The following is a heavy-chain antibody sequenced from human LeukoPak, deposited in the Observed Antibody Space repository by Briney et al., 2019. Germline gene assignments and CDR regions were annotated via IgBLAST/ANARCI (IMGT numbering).Heavy chain of an antibody. J-gene: IGHJ2*01. V-gene: IGHV4-59*01. CDR2: IYYSGST. CDR1: GGSISSYY. D-gene: IGHD2-21*02. CDR3: ARVPPFYCGGDCYASWYFEL. Sequence: SETLSLTCTVSGGSISSYYWSWIRQPPGKGLAWIGYIYYSGSTNYNPSLKSRVTISVDTSKNQFSLKLSSVTAADTAVYYCARVPPFYCGGDCYASWYFELWGRGTLVTVSS.